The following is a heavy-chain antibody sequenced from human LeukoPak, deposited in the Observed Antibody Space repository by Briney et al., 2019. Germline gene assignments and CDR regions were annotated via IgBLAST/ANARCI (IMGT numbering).Heavy chain of an antibody. Sequence: GASVKVSCKASGYTFNSYGISWVRQAPGQGLEWMGWISAYNGNTKNAQKLQGRVTMTTDTSTSTAYMELRSLRSDDTAVYYCARVDPRDYYYYYMDVWGKGTTVTVSS. CDR3: ARVDPRDYYYYYMDV. CDR1: GYTFNSYG. V-gene: IGHV1-18*01. CDR2: ISAYNGNT. J-gene: IGHJ6*03.